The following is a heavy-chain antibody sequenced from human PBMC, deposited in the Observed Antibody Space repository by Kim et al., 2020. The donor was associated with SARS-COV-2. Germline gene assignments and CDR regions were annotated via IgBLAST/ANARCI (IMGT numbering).Heavy chain of an antibody. V-gene: IGHV6-1*01. CDR3: ARSWRQWLAYYFDY. J-gene: IGHJ4*02. D-gene: IGHD6-19*01. Sequence: AVSVKSRITITPDPSKNQFSLQLNSVTPEDTAVYYCARSWRQWLAYYFDYWGQGTLVTVSS.